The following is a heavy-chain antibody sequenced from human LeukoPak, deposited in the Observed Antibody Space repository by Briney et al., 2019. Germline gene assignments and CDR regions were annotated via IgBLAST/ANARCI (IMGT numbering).Heavy chain of an antibody. CDR3: ARDYQLLDAFDI. Sequence: SETLSLTCTVSGGSISSYYWSWIRQPPGKGLEWIGYIYYSGSTNYNPSLKSRVTISVDTSKNQFSLKLSSVTAADTAVHYCARDYQLLDAFDIWGQGTMVTVSS. V-gene: IGHV4-59*01. D-gene: IGHD2-2*01. J-gene: IGHJ3*02. CDR2: IYYSGST. CDR1: GGSISSYY.